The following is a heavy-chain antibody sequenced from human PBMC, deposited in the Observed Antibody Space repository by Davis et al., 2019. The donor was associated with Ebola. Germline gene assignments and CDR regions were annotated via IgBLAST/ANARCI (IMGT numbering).Heavy chain of an antibody. V-gene: IGHV1-18*04. CDR2: TSAYTGNT. J-gene: IGHJ6*04. Sequence: SVQVSCMASGYTFTSYGISWVRPPPGQRLEWLGCTSAYTGNTNYAQKLQGRVTMTRDTSISTAYMELSNLISDDTAVYYCAGGGWDYDYRYYGMDVWGKGTTVTVSS. D-gene: IGHD3-16*01. CDR1: GYTFTSYG. CDR3: AGGGWDYDYRYYGMDV.